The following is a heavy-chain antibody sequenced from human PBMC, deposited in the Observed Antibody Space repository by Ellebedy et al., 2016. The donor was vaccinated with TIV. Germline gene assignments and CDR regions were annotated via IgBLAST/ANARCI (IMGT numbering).Heavy chain of an antibody. CDR3: ARRGSYGDYAVQVNSWLDS. CDR1: GFSFRSYW. D-gene: IGHD3-16*01. Sequence: PGGSLRLSCAASGFSFRSYWMTWVRQAPGKGLEWVANIYQDGSEKFYVDSVKGRFTISRDNAKSSLYLQMNSLKAEDTAVYFCARRGSYGDYAVQVNSWLDSWGQGTPVTVAP. J-gene: IGHJ5*01. V-gene: IGHV3-7*01. CDR2: IYQDGSEK.